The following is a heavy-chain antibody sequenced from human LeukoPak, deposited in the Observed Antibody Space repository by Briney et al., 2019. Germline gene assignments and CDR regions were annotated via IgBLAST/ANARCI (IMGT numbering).Heavy chain of an antibody. CDR2: ISYDGSNK. D-gene: IGHD6-19*01. V-gene: IGHV3-30*04. CDR1: GFTFSSYA. CDR3: ATGIAVAGSRTNAFDI. J-gene: IGHJ3*02. Sequence: GGSLRLSCAASGFTFSSYAMHWVRQAPGKGLEWVAVISYDGSNKYYADSVKGRFTISRDNSKNTLYLQMNSLRAEDTAVYYRATGIAVAGSRTNAFDIWGQGTMVTVSS.